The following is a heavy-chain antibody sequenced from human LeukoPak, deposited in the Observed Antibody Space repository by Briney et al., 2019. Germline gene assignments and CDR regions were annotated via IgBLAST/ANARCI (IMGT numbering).Heavy chain of an antibody. CDR1: GGSISSYY. D-gene: IGHD5-12*01. CDR2: ISYSGST. CDR3: ARSPDNAYGPFDY. Sequence: SETLSLTCTVSGGSISSYYWSWIRQPPGKGLEWIGYISYSGSTSYSPSLKSRVTISVDTSENQFSLKLSSVTAADTAVHFCARSPDNAYGPFDYWGQGTLVTVSS. J-gene: IGHJ4*02. V-gene: IGHV4-59*01.